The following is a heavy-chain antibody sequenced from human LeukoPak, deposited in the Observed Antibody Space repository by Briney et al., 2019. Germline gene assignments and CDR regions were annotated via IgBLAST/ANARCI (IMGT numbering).Heavy chain of an antibody. D-gene: IGHD1-1*01. Sequence: SETLSLTCTVSGGSISSYYWSWIRQPPGKGLEWIGYIYYSGSTNYNPSLKSRVTISVDTSKNQFSLKLSSVTAADTAVYYCARGGSTGTNLNWVDPWSQGTLVTVSS. CDR1: GGSISSYY. J-gene: IGHJ5*02. CDR3: ARGGSTGTNLNWVDP. CDR2: IYYSGST. V-gene: IGHV4-59*01.